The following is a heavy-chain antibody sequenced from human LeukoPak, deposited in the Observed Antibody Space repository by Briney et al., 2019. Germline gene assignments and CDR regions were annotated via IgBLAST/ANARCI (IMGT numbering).Heavy chain of an antibody. D-gene: IGHD3-22*01. J-gene: IGHJ4*02. CDR2: IFYSGSS. V-gene: IGHV4-59*08. CDR1: GGSISSYY. Sequence: SETLSLTYTVSGGSISSYYWSWIRQPPGKGLEWIGYIFYSGSSNYIPSLKSRVTISVDTSKNQFSLKLSSVTAADTAVYYCARHGSVSSGALVWGQGTLVTVSS. CDR3: ARHGSVSSGALV.